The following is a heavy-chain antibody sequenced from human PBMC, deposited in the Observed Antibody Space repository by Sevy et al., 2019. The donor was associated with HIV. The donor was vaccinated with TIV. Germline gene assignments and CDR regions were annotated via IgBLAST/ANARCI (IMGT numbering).Heavy chain of an antibody. Sequence: GGSLRLSCAASGFTFSSYGMHWVRQAPGKGLEWVAVIWYDGSNKYYADSVKGRFTMSRDNSKNTLYLPMNSLRAEETAVYYCARDQDYSNPYYYYYYGMDVWGQGTTVTVSS. CDR3: ARDQDYSNPYYYYYYGMDV. J-gene: IGHJ6*02. V-gene: IGHV3-33*01. CDR2: IWYDGSNK. D-gene: IGHD4-4*01. CDR1: GFTFSSYG.